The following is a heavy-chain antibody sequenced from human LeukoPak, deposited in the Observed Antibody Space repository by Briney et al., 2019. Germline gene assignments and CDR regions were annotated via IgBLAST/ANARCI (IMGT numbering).Heavy chain of an antibody. CDR2: INQDGGEI. J-gene: IGHJ5*02. CDR1: GFTFDEYG. V-gene: IGHV3-7*04. CDR3: VRAHHPGGWFDP. Sequence: AGGSLRLSCEASGFTFDEYGMSWVRQAPGKGLEWVASINQDGGEIHYVDSVKGRFTISRDNAKNSLYLQMNSLTAEDTAVHYCVRAHHPGGWFDPWGQGTLVTVSS. D-gene: IGHD3-10*01.